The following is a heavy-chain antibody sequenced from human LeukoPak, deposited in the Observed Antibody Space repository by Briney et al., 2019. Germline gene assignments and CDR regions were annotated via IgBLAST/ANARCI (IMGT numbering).Heavy chain of an antibody. D-gene: IGHD3-3*01. CDR1: GGSISGSAYY. CDR2: VYFTGSI. CDR3: ARDLVTRLNQYYDFWRFDP. V-gene: IGHV4-39*02. J-gene: IGHJ5*02. Sequence: KASETLSLTCSVSGGSISGSAYYWGWIRQYPGKGLEWIGSVYFTGSIYDNPSLKSRVTLSVDTSNNQFSLKLSSVTAADTAVYYCARDLVTRLNQYYDFWRFDPWGQGTLVTVSS.